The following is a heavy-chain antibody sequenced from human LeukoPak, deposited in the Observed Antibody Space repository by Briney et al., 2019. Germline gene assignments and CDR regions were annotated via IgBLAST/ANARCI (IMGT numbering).Heavy chain of an antibody. CDR1: GFPFSSYS. V-gene: IGHV3-21*01. D-gene: IGHD1-7*01. J-gene: IGHJ4*02. CDR2: ISSSSSYI. CDR3: ARAHNWKYGTFDY. Sequence: GALRLSCAASGFPFSSYSMNWVRQAPGKGLEWVSSISSSSSYIYYADSVKGRFTISRDNAKNSLYLQMNSLRAEDTAVYYCARAHNWKYGTFDYWGQGTLVTVSS.